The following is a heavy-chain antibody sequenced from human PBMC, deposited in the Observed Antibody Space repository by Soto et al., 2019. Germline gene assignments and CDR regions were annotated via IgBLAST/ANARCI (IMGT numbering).Heavy chain of an antibody. CDR3: ASVVPAAMGRDYYYYYGMDV. J-gene: IGHJ6*02. CDR1: GGTFSSYA. V-gene: IGHV1-69*13. CDR2: IIPIFGTA. D-gene: IGHD2-2*01. Sequence: EASVRVSCKASGGTFSSYAISWVRQAPGQGLEWMGGIIPIFGTANYAQKFQGRVTITADESTSTAYMELSSLRSEDTAVYYCASVVPAAMGRDYYYYYGMDVWGQGTTVTAP.